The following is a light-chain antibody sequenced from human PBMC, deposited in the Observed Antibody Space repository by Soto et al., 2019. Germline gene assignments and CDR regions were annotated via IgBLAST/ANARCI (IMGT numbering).Light chain of an antibody. CDR3: LLWGSISDHGV. V-gene: IGLV3-21*04. CDR1: NIGSKS. J-gene: IGLJ1*01. Sequence: SYELTQPPSVSVPPGKTARITCWGNNIGSKSVHWYQQKPGQAPVLVIYYDSDLPSGTAERFSGSNSGNTATLTISRVEAGDEVDYYWLLWGSISDHGVFGTGTKVSVL. CDR2: YDS.